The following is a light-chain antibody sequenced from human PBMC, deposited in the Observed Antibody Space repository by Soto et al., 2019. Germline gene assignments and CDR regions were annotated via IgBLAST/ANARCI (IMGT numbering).Light chain of an antibody. Sequence: EIVMTQSPATLSVSPGERATLSCRASQAVSSNLAWYQQKPGQAPRLLIYGASTRATGIPARFSGSWSGTEFTLTISSLLSEDFAVYYCQQYNDWPPFTFGPGTRVDIK. J-gene: IGKJ3*01. CDR3: QQYNDWPPFT. CDR1: QAVSSN. V-gene: IGKV3-15*01. CDR2: GAS.